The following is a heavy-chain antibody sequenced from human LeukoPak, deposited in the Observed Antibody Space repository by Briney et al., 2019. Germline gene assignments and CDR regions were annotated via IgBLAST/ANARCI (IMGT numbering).Heavy chain of an antibody. CDR1: GFTFTSSA. CDR3: ARGVRYARD. CDR2: IVVGSGNT. Sequence: VASVKVSCKASGFTFTSSAVQWVRQARGQRLEWIGWIVVGSGNTNYAQKFQGRVTMTRDTSTSTVYMELSSLRSEDTAVYYCARGVRYARDWGQGTLVTVSS. D-gene: IGHD5-12*01. V-gene: IGHV1-58*01. J-gene: IGHJ4*02.